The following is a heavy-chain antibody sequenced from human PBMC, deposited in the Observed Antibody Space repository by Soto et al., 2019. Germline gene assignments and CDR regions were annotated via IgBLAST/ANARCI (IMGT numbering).Heavy chain of an antibody. Sequence: QITLKESGPTLVKPTQTLTLTCTFSGFSLTTDRVGVGWNRQPPGEALEWLAFNYWDDSKTYRASLKSRLTTTKETAKNQVALRITNMDSLDKATCYCARDYGGRYLYRGQGTLVTVSS. CDR3: ARDYGGRYLY. CDR1: GFSLTTDRVG. V-gene: IGHV2-5*02. CDR2: NYWDDSK. D-gene: IGHD3-10*01. J-gene: IGHJ4*02.